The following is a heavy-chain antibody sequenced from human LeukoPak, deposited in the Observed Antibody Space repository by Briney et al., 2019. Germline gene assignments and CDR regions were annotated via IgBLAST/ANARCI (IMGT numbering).Heavy chain of an antibody. V-gene: IGHV4-39*01. Sequence: WIRQPPGKGLEWIGSIYYSGSTYYNPSLKSRVTISVDTSKNQFSLKLSSVTAADTAVYYCARHHSSSWYESYYYYYGMDVWGQGTTVTVSS. CDR2: IYYSGST. CDR3: ARHHSSSWYESYYYYYGMDV. D-gene: IGHD6-13*01. J-gene: IGHJ6*02.